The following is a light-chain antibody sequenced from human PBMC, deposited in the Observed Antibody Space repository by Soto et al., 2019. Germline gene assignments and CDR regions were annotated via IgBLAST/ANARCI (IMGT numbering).Light chain of an antibody. CDR3: QQYGRSQT. Sequence: EIVLTQSPGTLSLSPGERATLSCRASQSDSSSYLAWYQQKPGQAPRLLIYGASSRATGIPDRFSGSGSGTDFTLTISRLEPEVFAVYYCQQYGRSQTFGQGTKVEIK. V-gene: IGKV3-20*01. J-gene: IGKJ1*01. CDR1: QSDSSSY. CDR2: GAS.